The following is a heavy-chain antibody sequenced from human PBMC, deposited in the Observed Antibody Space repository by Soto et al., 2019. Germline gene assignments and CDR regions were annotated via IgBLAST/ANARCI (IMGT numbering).Heavy chain of an antibody. CDR1: GYTFTSYG. CDR2: ISAYNGNT. CDR3: ARVGGTHYYDSSGYYYRDY. Sequence: QVQLVQSGAEVKKPGASVKVSCKASGYTFTSYGISWVRQAPGQGLEWMGWISAYNGNTNYAQKLQGRVTMTTDTTTSTAYMEVRSLRSDDTAVYYWARVGGTHYYDSSGYYYRDYWGQGTLVTVSS. D-gene: IGHD3-22*01. J-gene: IGHJ4*02. V-gene: IGHV1-18*01.